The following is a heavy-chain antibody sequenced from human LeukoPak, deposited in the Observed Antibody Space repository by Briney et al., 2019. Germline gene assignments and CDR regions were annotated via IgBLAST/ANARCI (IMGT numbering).Heavy chain of an antibody. CDR3: ARGGGGYDFWSGYYGFPYYYYYMDV. V-gene: IGHV4-4*07. J-gene: IGHJ6*03. D-gene: IGHD3-3*01. Sequence: SETLSLTCTVSGGSISSYYWSWIRQPAGKGLEWIGRIYTSGSTYYNPSLKSRVTISVDTSKNQFSLKLSSVTAADTAVYYCARGGGGYDFWSGYYGFPYYYYYMDVWGKGTTVTVSS. CDR2: IYTSGST. CDR1: GGSISSYY.